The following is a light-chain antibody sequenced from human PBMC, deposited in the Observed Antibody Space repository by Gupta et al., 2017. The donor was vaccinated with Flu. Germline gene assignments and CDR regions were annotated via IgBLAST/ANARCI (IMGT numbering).Light chain of an antibody. J-gene: IGLJ2*01. CDR3: QSYDSTIVL. CDR2: ENN. V-gene: IGLV6-57*01. Sequence: NFLLTQPHSVSESPGKTVTISCTRSSGSIGTDFVQWYQQRPGGSPIILIYENNQRPSGVPDRFSGSIDTSSNSASLTISGLKTEDEADYFCQSYDSTIVLFGGGTKLTV. CDR1: SGSIGTDF.